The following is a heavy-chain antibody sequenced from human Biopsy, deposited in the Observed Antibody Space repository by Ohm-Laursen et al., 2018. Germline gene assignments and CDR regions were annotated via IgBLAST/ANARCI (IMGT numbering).Heavy chain of an antibody. CDR3: AADINVWNVNY. CDR1: GYAVTEFS. V-gene: IGHV1-24*01. Sequence: ASVKVSCKVSGYAVTEFSMHWVRQAPGKGLEWMGGFAPENGKTIYAQRFQGRITMTEDTSTDTAYMELSSLRSEDTAVYYCAADINVWNVNYWGQGTQVTVSS. CDR2: FAPENGKT. D-gene: IGHD1-1*01. J-gene: IGHJ4*02.